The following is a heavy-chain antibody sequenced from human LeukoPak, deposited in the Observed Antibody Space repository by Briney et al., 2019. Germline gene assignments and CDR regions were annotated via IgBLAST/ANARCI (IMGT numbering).Heavy chain of an antibody. CDR1: GGSISSSSYY. CDR2: IYYSGST. V-gene: IGHV4-39*07. J-gene: IGHJ4*02. CDR3: ASPSLDPSGYYYAIDY. D-gene: IGHD3-22*01. Sequence: TASETLSPTCTVSGGSISSSSYYWGWIRQPPGKGLEWIGSIYYSGSTYYNPSLKSRVTISVDTSKNQFSLKLSSVTAADTAVYYCASPSLDPSGYYYAIDYWGQGTLVTVSS.